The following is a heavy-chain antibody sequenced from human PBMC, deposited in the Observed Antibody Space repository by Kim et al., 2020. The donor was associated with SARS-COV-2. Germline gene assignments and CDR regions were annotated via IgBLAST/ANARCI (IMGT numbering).Heavy chain of an antibody. D-gene: IGHD3-3*01. Sequence: ASVKVSCKASGYTFTSYDINWVRQATGQGLEWMGWMNPNSGNTGYAQKFQGRVTMTRNTSISTAYMELSSLRSEDTAVYYCATAEARGGFLEWLLYVHFDYWGQGTLVTVSS. V-gene: IGHV1-8*01. CDR2: MNPNSGNT. J-gene: IGHJ4*02. CDR1: GYTFTSYD. CDR3: ATAEARGGFLEWLLYVHFDY.